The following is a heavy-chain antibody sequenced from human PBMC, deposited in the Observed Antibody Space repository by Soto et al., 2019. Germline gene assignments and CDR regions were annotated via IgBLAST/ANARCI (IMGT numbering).Heavy chain of an antibody. Sequence: GESLKISCKGSGYSFTSYWISWVRQMPGKGLEWMGRIDPSDSYTNYSPSFQGHVTISADKSISTAYLQWSSLKASDTAMYYCARTLYCSGGSCYYYYYMDVWGKGTTVTVSS. CDR1: GYSFTSYW. D-gene: IGHD2-15*01. V-gene: IGHV5-10-1*01. CDR3: ARTLYCSGGSCYYYYYMDV. CDR2: IDPSDSYT. J-gene: IGHJ6*03.